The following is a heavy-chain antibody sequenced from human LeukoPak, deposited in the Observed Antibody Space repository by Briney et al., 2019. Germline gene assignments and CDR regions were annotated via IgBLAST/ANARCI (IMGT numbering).Heavy chain of an antibody. Sequence: GGSLRLSCATSGFTFSSYAISWVRQAPGKGLEWVAAISGGGGSAYYADSVKGRFTISRDNSKNTLYLHVNSLRDEDTAIYYCARDGGSYCGGGSCYSGTALDIWSQGTLVTVSS. CDR3: ARDGGSYCGGGSCYSGTALDI. CDR1: GFTFSSYA. J-gene: IGHJ3*02. V-gene: IGHV3-23*01. CDR2: ISGGGGSA. D-gene: IGHD2-15*01.